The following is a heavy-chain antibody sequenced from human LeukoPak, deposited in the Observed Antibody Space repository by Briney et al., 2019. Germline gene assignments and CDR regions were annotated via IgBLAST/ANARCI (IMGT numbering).Heavy chain of an antibody. Sequence: ASVKVTCKASGDTLSSYAISWVRQAPGQGLEWMGGIIPIFGTANYAQKFQGRVTITADESTSTAYMELSSLRSEDTAVYYCARGRMAGTYVFDSWGQGTLVTVSS. J-gene: IGHJ4*02. D-gene: IGHD6-19*01. CDR2: IIPIFGTA. V-gene: IGHV1-69*13. CDR3: ARGRMAGTYVFDS. CDR1: GDTLSSYA.